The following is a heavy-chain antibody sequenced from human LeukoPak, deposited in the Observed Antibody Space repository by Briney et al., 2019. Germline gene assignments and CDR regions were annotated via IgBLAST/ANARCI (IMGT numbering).Heavy chain of an antibody. V-gene: IGHV1-69*04. CDR2: IIPIFGIA. CDR3: ASAGGYDIQPNNWFDP. D-gene: IGHD5-12*01. J-gene: IGHJ5*02. Sequence: SVKVSCKASGGIFSSYAISWVRQAPGQGLEWMGRIIPIFGIANYAQKFQGRVMITADKSTSTAYMELSSLRSEDTAVYYCASAGGYDIQPNNWFDPWGQGTLVTVSS. CDR1: GGIFSSYA.